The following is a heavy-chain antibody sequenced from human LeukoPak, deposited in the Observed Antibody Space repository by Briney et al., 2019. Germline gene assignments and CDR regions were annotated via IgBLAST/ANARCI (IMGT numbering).Heavy chain of an antibody. J-gene: IGHJ4*02. CDR1: GGSVSSGSYY. Sequence: SETLSLTCTVSGGSVSSGSYYWGWIRQPPGKGLEWIGSIYYSGSTYYNPSLKSRVTISVDTSKNQFSLKLSSVTAADTAVYYCARLDDFWSGYYHFDYWGQGTLVTVSS. CDR3: ARLDDFWSGYYHFDY. D-gene: IGHD3-3*01. V-gene: IGHV4-39*01. CDR2: IYYSGST.